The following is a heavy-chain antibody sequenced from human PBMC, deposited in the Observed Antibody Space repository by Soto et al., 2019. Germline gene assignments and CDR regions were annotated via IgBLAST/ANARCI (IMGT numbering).Heavy chain of an antibody. V-gene: IGHV3-23*01. D-gene: IGHD2-2*01. J-gene: IGHJ4*02. CDR2: ISGGGGRI. CDR3: AKRPASLDCFDY. CDR1: GFTFSNYD. Sequence: EVQLLESGGCVVQPGGSLRLSCAASGFTFSNYDMSWVRQAPGKRLEWVSTISGGGGRIYYADSVKGRFTISRDNSKNTLYIQMNSLRAEDTAVYYCAKRPASLDCFDYWGQGTRVPVSS.